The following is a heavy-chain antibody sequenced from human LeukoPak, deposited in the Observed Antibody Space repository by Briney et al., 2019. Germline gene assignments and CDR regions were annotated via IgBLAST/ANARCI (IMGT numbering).Heavy chain of an antibody. V-gene: IGHV4-34*01. Sequence: KPSETLSLTCAVYGGSFSGNYWSWIRQPPGKGLDWIGEVNHSGSTSFNPSLKSRVTISVDTSKNQFSLKLSSVTAADTAVYYCARGGGYCSGGSCYGLVDPWGQGTLVTVSS. CDR1: GGSFSGNY. J-gene: IGHJ5*02. CDR3: ARGGGYCSGGSCYGLVDP. D-gene: IGHD2-15*01. CDR2: VNHSGST.